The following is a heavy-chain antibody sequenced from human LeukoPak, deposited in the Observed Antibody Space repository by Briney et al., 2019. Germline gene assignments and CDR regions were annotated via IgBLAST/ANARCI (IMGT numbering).Heavy chain of an antibody. CDR3: ARDDSMGLGIAVAGTQAFDI. D-gene: IGHD6-19*01. J-gene: IGHJ3*02. CDR2: ISAYNGNT. Sequence: GASVKVSCKTSGYTFTSYGISWVRQAPGQGLEWMGWISAYNGNTNYAQKLQGRVTMTTDTSTSTAYMELRSLRSDDTAVYYCARDDSMGLGIAVAGTQAFDIWGQGTMVTVSS. CDR1: GYTFTSYG. V-gene: IGHV1-18*01.